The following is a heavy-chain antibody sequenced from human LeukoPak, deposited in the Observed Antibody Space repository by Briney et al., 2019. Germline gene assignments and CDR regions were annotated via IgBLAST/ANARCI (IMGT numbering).Heavy chain of an antibody. CDR2: FDPEDRET. CDR3: ATSTNSWHSSDY. V-gene: IGHV1-24*01. CDR1: GYTLTELS. D-gene: IGHD2-15*01. J-gene: IGHJ4*02. Sequence: ASVKVSCKVSGYTLTELSMHWVRQAPGKGLERMGGFDPEDRETVYAQKFQGRVTMTEDTSTDTAYMELSSLRSEDTAVYYCATSTNSWHSSDYWGQGTLVTVSS.